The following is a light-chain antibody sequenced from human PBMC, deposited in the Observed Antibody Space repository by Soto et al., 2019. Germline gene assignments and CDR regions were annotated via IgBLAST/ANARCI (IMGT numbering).Light chain of an antibody. CDR2: AAS. V-gene: IGKV1D-12*01. CDR1: QGIRSW. CDR3: QQANSFPVT. J-gene: IGKJ5*01. Sequence: DIQMTQSPSSVSAAVGDRVTITCRASQGIRSWLAWYQQKPGKAPKLLIYAASKLQSGVPSRFSGSGSGTDFTLTISSLQPEDFATCYCQQANSFPVTFGQGTRLEI.